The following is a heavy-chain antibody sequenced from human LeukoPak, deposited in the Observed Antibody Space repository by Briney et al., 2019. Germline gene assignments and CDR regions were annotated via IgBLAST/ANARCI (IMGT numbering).Heavy chain of an antibody. CDR1: GGSISSYY. CDR2: IYYSGST. D-gene: IGHD6-13*01. CDR3: ARYSSSWFYFDY. V-gene: IGHV4-59*01. Sequence: SETLSLTCTVSGGSISSYYWGWIRQPPGKRLEWIGYIYYSGSTNYNPSLKSRVTISVDTSKNQFSLKLSSVTAADTAVYYCARYSSSWFYFDYWGQGTLVTVSS. J-gene: IGHJ4*02.